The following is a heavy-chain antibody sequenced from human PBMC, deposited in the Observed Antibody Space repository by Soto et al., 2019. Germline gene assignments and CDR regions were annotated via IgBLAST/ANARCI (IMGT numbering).Heavy chain of an antibody. CDR3: ARAGYYDSSGYLIDDAFDI. J-gene: IGHJ3*02. D-gene: IGHD3-22*01. CDR2: ISSSGSTI. Sequence: RRLSCAASGFTFSDYYMSWIRQAPGKGLEWVSYISSSGSTIYYADSVKGRFTISRDNAKNSLYLQMNSLRAEDTAVYYCARAGYYDSSGYLIDDAFDIWGQGTMVTVSS. CDR1: GFTFSDYY. V-gene: IGHV3-11*01.